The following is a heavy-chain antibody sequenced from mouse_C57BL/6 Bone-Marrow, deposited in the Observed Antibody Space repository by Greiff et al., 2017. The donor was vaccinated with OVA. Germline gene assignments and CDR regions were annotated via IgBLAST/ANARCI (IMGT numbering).Heavy chain of an antibody. CDR1: GYTFTSYW. D-gene: IGHD1-1*01. CDR2: IHPNSGST. V-gene: IGHV1-64*01. J-gene: IGHJ3*01. CDR3: AISYYYGSSSAWFAY. Sequence: VKLQQPGAELVKPGASVKLSCKASGYTFTSYWMHWVKQRPGQGLEWIGMIHPNSGSTNYNEKFKSKATLTVDKSSSTAYMQLSSLTSEDSAVYYCAISYYYGSSSAWFAYWGQGTLVTVSA.